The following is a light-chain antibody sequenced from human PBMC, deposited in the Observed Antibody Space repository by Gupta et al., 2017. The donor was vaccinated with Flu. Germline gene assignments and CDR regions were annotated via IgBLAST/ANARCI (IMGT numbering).Light chain of an antibody. V-gene: IGKV1-39*01. Sequence: DIQMTQSPSSLSASVGDRVTITCRASQSISSYLNWYQQKPWKAPKLLIYAASSLQSGVPSRFSGSGSGTDFTLTISSLQPEDFATYYCQQSYSTPPVTFGGGTKLEI. CDR1: QSISSY. J-gene: IGKJ4*01. CDR2: AAS. CDR3: QQSYSTPPVT.